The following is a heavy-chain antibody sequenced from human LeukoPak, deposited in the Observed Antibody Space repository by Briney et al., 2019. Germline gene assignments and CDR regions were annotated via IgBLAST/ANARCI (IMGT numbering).Heavy chain of an antibody. CDR3: ARDEGYYFDY. J-gene: IGHJ4*02. Sequence: GGSLRLSCAASGFTFSSYEMNWVRQAPGKGLEWVSYISSGGSTIYYADSVKGRFTISRDNAKNSLYLQMNSLSAEDTAVYYCARDEGYYFDYWGQGTLVTVSS. V-gene: IGHV3-48*03. CDR2: ISSGGSTI. CDR1: GFTFSSYE.